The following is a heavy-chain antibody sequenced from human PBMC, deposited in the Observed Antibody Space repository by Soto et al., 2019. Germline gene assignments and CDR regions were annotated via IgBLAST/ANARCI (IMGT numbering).Heavy chain of an antibody. V-gene: IGHV1-2*02. CDR3: ARDFVGVVMDYGMDV. CDR2: IDPNSGDT. D-gene: IGHD2-15*01. Sequence: VASVKVSCKTSGYSFAGYYVQWVRQAPGQGLEWMGWIDPNSGDTKYAQKFQGRVTMTRDTLISTAYMELTRLTSDGTAVYYCARDFVGVVMDYGMDVWGQGTTVTVSS. J-gene: IGHJ6*02. CDR1: GYSFAGYY.